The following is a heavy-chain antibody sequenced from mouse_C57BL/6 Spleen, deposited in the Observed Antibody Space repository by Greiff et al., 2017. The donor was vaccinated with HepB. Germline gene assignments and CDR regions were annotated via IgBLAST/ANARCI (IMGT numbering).Heavy chain of an antibody. CDR3: ARWGDPYYAMDY. CDR2: IHPNSGST. D-gene: IGHD3-3*01. V-gene: IGHV1-64*01. CDR1: GYTFTSYW. Sequence: QVHVKQPGAELVKPGASVKLSCKASGYTFTSYWMHWVKQRPGQGLEWIGMIHPNSGSTNYNEKFKSKATLTVDKSSSTAYMQLSSLTSEDSAVYYCARWGDPYYAMDYWGQGTSVTVSS. J-gene: IGHJ4*01.